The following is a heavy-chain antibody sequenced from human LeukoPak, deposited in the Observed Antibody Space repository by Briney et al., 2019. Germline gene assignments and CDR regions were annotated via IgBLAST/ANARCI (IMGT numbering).Heavy chain of an antibody. CDR2: IYYSGST. J-gene: IGHJ5*02. D-gene: IGHD2-2*01. CDR1: GGSISSSSYY. CDR3: ARREVVVVPAARDWFDP. Sequence: KPSETLSLTCTVSGGSISSSSYYWGWIRQPPGKGLEWIGSIYYSGSTYYNPSLKSRVTISVDTSKNQFSLKLSSVTAADTAVYYCARREVVVVPAARDWFDPWGQGTLVTVSS. V-gene: IGHV4-39*01.